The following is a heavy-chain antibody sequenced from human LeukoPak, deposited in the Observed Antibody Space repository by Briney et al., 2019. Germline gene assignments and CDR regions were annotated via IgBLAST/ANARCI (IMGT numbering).Heavy chain of an antibody. D-gene: IGHD2-15*01. CDR2: IYPGDSDI. Sequence: GESLKISCKDSGYRFSSYWIAWVRQMPGKGLEYIGIIYPGDSDIRYSPSFQGLVTISADKSISTAYLQWGSLKASDTAMYYCARQEYCSGGSCYTWFDPWGQGTLVTVSS. CDR3: ARQEYCSGGSCYTWFDP. J-gene: IGHJ5*02. CDR1: GYRFSSYW. V-gene: IGHV5-51*01.